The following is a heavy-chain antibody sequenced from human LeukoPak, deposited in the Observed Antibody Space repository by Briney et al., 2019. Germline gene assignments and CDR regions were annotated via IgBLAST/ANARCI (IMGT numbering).Heavy chain of an antibody. V-gene: IGHV3-11*05. CDR3: AREDATGYFDY. CDR2: ISGGSGYT. J-gene: IGHJ4*02. Sequence: GGSLRLSCAASGFTFSDYYMSWVRQAPGKWLKWVSYISGGSGYTNYADSVKGRFTISRDNAKSSLYLQMNSLRAEDTAVYYCAREDATGYFDYWGQGTLVTVSS. D-gene: IGHD2-15*01. CDR1: GFTFSDYY.